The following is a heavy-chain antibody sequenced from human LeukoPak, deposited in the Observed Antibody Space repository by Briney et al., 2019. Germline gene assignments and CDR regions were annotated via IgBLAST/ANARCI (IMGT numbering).Heavy chain of an antibody. D-gene: IGHD6-6*01. CDR3: ARDLRLAARPIDY. J-gene: IGHJ4*02. Sequence: GGSLRLSCAASGFPFSSYSMNSVRQAPGKGLGWVSSIRSSSSYIYYADSVKDRFTITRDNAKNSLYLQMNSLRAEDTAVYYCARDLRLAARPIDYWGQGTLVTVSS. V-gene: IGHV3-21*01. CDR2: IRSSSSYI. CDR1: GFPFSSYS.